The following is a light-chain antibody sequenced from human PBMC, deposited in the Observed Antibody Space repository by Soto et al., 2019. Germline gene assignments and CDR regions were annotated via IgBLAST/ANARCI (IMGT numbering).Light chain of an antibody. Sequence: EVVLTQSPATLPLSPGESATLSCRASQSVSVNFAWYQQKPGQAPRPLIYSASDRAPGIPARFSGRGSGTYFTLTISSLEPEDFAVYYCQERNRWPRGTFGGGTKVEIK. CDR2: SAS. CDR1: QSVSVN. J-gene: IGKJ4*01. CDR3: QERNRWPRGT. V-gene: IGKV3-11*01.